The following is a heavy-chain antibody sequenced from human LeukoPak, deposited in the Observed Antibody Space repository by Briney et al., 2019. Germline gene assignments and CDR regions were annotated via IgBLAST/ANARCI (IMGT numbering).Heavy chain of an antibody. J-gene: IGHJ4*02. Sequence: GGSLRLSCAASGFTFSSYALNWVRQAPGKGLEWVSAISGSGASTYYADSVKGRFTISRDNSKNTLYLQMNSLRAEDTAVYYCAREQAPYYFDYWGQGTLVTVSS. CDR3: AREQAPYYFDY. V-gene: IGHV3-23*01. CDR1: GFTFSSYA. CDR2: ISGSGAST.